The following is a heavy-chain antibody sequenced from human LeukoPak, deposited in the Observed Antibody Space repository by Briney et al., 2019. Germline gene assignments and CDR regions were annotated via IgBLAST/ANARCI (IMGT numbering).Heavy chain of an antibody. CDR3: ARGVSEDYFYYYYYMDV. CDR2: IYYSGST. V-gene: IGHV4-39*07. Sequence: SETLSLTCTVSGGSISSSIYYWGWIRQPPGKGLEWIGSIYYSGSTYYNPSLKSRVTISVDTSKNQFSLKLSSVTAADTAVYYCARGVSEDYFYYYYYMDVWGKGTTVTVSS. CDR1: GGSISSSIYY. D-gene: IGHD2/OR15-2a*01. J-gene: IGHJ6*03.